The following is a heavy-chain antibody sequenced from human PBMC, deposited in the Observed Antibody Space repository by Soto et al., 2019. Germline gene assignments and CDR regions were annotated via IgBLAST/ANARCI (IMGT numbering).Heavy chain of an antibody. CDR1: GFTFSNAW. J-gene: IGHJ4*02. D-gene: IGHD5-18*01. V-gene: IGHV3-15*01. Sequence: EVQLVESGGGLVKPGGSLRLSCAASGFTFSNAWMSWVRQAPGKGLEWVGRIKSKTDGGTTDYAAPVKGRFTISRDDSKNTLYQQMNSLKTEDTAVYYCTTGIQLWMPVDYWGQGTLVTVSS. CDR2: IKSKTDGGTT. CDR3: TTGIQLWMPVDY.